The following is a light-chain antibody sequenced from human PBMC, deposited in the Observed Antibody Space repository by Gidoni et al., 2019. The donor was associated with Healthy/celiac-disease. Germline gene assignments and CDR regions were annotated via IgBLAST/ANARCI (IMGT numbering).Light chain of an antibody. V-gene: IGLV1-40*01. CDR3: QSYDSSLSGWV. J-gene: IGLJ3*02. Sequence: QSVLTQPPPVSGAPGPRVTIAGTGSSSNIGAGYDVQWYQQLPGTAPKRLFYGNSNRPSGVPDRFSGSKSGTSASLAITGLQAEDEADYYFQSYDSSLSGWVFGGGTKLTVL. CDR1: SSNIGAGYD. CDR2: GNS.